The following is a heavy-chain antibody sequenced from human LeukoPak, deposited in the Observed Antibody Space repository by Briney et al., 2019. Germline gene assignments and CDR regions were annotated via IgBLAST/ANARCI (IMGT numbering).Heavy chain of an antibody. V-gene: IGHV1-18*01. J-gene: IGHJ4*02. CDR1: GYTFTSYG. CDR2: ISAYNGNT. CDR3: ARDLYGANYYGSGSCFDY. D-gene: IGHD3-10*01. Sequence: GASVKVSCKASGYTFTSYGISWVRQAPGQGLEWMVWISAYNGNTNYAQKLQGRVTMTTDTSTSTAYMELRSLRSDDTAVYYCARDLYGANYYGSGSCFDYWGQGTLVTVSS.